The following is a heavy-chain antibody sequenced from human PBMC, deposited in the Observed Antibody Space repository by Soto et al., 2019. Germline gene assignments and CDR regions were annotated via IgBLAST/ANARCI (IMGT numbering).Heavy chain of an antibody. J-gene: IGHJ4*02. D-gene: IGHD3-3*01. Sequence: GGSLRLSCAASGFTFSSYSMNWVRQAPGKGLEWVSYISSSSSTIYYADSVKGRFTISRDNAKNSLYLQMNSLRDEDTAVYYCARDDFDFWSGYYTAQSFDYWGQGTLVTV. CDR3: ARDDFDFWSGYYTAQSFDY. CDR1: GFTFSSYS. V-gene: IGHV3-48*02. CDR2: ISSSSSTI.